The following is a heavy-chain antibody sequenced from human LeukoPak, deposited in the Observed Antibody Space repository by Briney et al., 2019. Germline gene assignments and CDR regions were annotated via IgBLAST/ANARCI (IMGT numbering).Heavy chain of an antibody. CDR2: IYYSGST. CDR3: ARDRGDGGLDY. Sequence: SETLSLTCTVSVGSISSYYWSWIRQPPGKGLEWIGYIYYSGSTNYNPSLKSRVTISVDTSKNQFSLKLSSVTAADTAVYYCARDRGDGGLDYWGQGTLVTVSS. V-gene: IGHV4-59*01. D-gene: IGHD4-23*01. J-gene: IGHJ4*02. CDR1: VGSISSYY.